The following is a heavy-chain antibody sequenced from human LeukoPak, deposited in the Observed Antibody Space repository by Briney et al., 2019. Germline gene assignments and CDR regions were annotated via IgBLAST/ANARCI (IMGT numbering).Heavy chain of an antibody. J-gene: IGHJ3*02. V-gene: IGHV3-7*01. Sequence: GGSLRLSCAAYGLTFSNYWMTWVRQAPGKGLEWVANIKPDGSEKYYLDSVKGRFTISRDNAKNSLFLQMNSLRAEDTAVYYCASSYDSSGYWPIDAFDIWGQGTMVTVSS. CDR1: GLTFSNYW. D-gene: IGHD3-22*01. CDR3: ASSYDSSGYWPIDAFDI. CDR2: IKPDGSEK.